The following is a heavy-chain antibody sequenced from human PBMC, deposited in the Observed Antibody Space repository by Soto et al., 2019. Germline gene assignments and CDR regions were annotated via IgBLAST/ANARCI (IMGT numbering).Heavy chain of an antibody. CDR1: GLSITDSELG. V-gene: IGHV2-26*01. CDR2: VDSSGEK. J-gene: IGHJ5*02. CDR3: ARRLLAVAVTPWFDA. D-gene: IGHD6-19*01. Sequence: QVTLKESGPVLVKPTEALTLRCTVSGLSITDSELGVSWIRQPPVQPLEWLAHVDSSGEKSYGTFLKSRLAIAKDTSKRQIVLTMTNTDPSATATYYCARRLLAVAVTPWFDAGGQGIPVTFSS.